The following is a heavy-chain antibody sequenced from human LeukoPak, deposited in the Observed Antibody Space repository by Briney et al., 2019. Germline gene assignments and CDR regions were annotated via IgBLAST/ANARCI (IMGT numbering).Heavy chain of an antibody. CDR2: IYSGGST. V-gene: IGHV3-66*01. D-gene: IGHD3-22*01. CDR3: AREGYDSSGYYPSLGY. CDR1: GFTVSSNY. Sequence: GGSLRLSCAASGFTVSSNYMSWVRQAPGKGLEWVSVIYSGGSTYYADSVKGRFTISRDNSKNTLYLQMNSLRAEDTAVYCCAREGYDSSGYYPSLGYWGQGTLVTVSS. J-gene: IGHJ4*02.